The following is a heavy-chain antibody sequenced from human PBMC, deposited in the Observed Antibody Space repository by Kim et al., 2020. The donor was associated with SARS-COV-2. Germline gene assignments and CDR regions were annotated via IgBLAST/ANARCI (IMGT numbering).Heavy chain of an antibody. CDR3: ARSFRDIVVVPAGNRYFDY. CDR1: GGSFSGYY. CDR2: INHSGST. V-gene: IGHV4-34*01. J-gene: IGHJ4*02. Sequence: SETLSLTCAVYGGSFSGYYWSWIRQPPGKGLEWIGEINHSGSTNYNPSLKSRVTISVDTSKNQFSLKLSSVTAADTAVYYCARSFRDIVVVPAGNRYFDYWGQGTLVTVSS. D-gene: IGHD2-2*01.